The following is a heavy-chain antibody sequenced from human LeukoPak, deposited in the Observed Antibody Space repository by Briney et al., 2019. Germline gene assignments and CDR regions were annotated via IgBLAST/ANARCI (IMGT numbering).Heavy chain of an antibody. V-gene: IGHV1-69*04. Sequence: SVKVSCKASGGTFSNYAISWVRQAHGQGLEWMGRIIPILGIANYAQKFPGRVTITADKSRSTAYMELSSLRSEDTAVCYCARDGMVRGVIDYYGMDVWGQGTTVTVSS. CDR3: ARDGMVRGVIDYYGMDV. J-gene: IGHJ6*02. D-gene: IGHD3-10*01. CDR1: GGTFSNYA. CDR2: IIPILGIA.